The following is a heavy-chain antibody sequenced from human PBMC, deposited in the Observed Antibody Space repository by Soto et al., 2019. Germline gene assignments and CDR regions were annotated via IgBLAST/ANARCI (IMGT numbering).Heavy chain of an antibody. CDR1: GGTFSSYA. Sequence: SVKVSCKASGGTFSSYAISWVRQAPGQGLEWMGGIIAICGTANYAQTFQGRVTITADESTSTAYMELSSLRSEDTAVYYCARGGAARDYYYYGMDVWGQGTTVTVSS. J-gene: IGHJ6*02. D-gene: IGHD6-6*01. CDR3: ARGGAARDYYYYGMDV. CDR2: IIAICGTA. V-gene: IGHV1-69*13.